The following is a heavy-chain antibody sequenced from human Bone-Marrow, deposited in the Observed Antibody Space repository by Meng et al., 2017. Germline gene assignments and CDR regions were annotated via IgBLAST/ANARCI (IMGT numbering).Heavy chain of an antibody. CDR3: ARGPTTMDHDFDY. Sequence: LQLWGEVMVNRPGALASRWVSAGASFSDYYWSWLRQPPEKRQELIGNINHIGRTNYTPYLESRVTLSADTSTNNLYLKLSSVTAADSAVYYCARGPTTMDHDFDYWGQGTLVTVSS. CDR2: INHIGRT. D-gene: IGHD3-10*01. CDR1: GASFSDYY. J-gene: IGHJ4*02. V-gene: IGHV4-34*01.